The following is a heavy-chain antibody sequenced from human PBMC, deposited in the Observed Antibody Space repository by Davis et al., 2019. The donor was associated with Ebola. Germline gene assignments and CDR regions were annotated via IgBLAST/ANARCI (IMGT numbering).Heavy chain of an antibody. CDR1: GFTFSDYY. Sequence: PGGSLRLSCEVSGFTFSDYYMSWIRQAPGKGLEWIAYIGPSGNSFYCADSVKGRFTISRDNAKNSLYLQMNSLKTEDTAVYYCTPSDYFDSTGYKSFFDHWGQGNLVNVTS. J-gene: IGHJ4*02. V-gene: IGHV3-11*01. CDR2: IGPSGNSF. CDR3: TPSDYFDSTGYKSFFDH. D-gene: IGHD3-22*01.